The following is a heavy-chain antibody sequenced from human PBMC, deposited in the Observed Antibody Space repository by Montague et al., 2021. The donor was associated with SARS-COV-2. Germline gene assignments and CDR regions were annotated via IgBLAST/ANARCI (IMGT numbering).Heavy chain of an antibody. J-gene: IGHJ3*02. CDR1: GGSFSSYY. V-gene: IGHV4-4*07. CDR2: LYTSGST. D-gene: IGHD3-22*01. Sequence: SETLSLTCTVSGGSFSSYYWSWIRQPAGKGLEWIGRLYTSGSTNYNPSPKSRVTISVDTSKNQFSLKLSSVTAADTAVYYCARERGPYYCDSSGYHNAFVIWGQGTMVTVSS. CDR3: ARERGPYYCDSSGYHNAFVI.